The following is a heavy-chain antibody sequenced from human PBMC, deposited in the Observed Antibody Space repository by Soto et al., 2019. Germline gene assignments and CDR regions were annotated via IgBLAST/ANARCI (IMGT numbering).Heavy chain of an antibody. D-gene: IGHD3-3*01. CDR3: ASGYYDFWSGYYRYYGMDV. CDR1: GGSISSYY. Sequence: SETLSLTCTVSGGSISSYYWSWIRQPPGKGLEWIGSIYYNGGTNYNPSPKSRLTISVDTSKNQFSLKLSSVTAADTAVYYCASGYYDFWSGYYRYYGMDVWGQGTTVTVSS. CDR2: IYYNGGT. V-gene: IGHV4-59*01. J-gene: IGHJ6*02.